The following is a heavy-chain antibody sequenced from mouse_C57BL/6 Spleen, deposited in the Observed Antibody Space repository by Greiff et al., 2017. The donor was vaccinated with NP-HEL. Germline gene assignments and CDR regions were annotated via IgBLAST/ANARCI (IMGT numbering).Heavy chain of an antibody. V-gene: IGHV5-6*01. CDR1: GFTFSSYG. CDR2: ISSGGSYT. D-gene: IGHD2-3*01. J-gene: IGHJ2*01. Sequence: EVQRVESGGDLVKPGGSLKLSCAASGFTFSSYGMSWVRQTPDKRLEWVATISSGGSYTYYPDSVKGRFTISRDNAKNTLYLQMSSLKSEDTAMYYCARHAPDGYYDYWGQGTTLTVSS. CDR3: ARHAPDGYYDY.